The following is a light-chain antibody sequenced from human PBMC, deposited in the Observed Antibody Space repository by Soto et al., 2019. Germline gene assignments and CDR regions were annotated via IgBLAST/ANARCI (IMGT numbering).Light chain of an antibody. V-gene: IGKV3-20*01. Sequence: EIVLTQSPGTLSLSPGERATLSCRASQSVSSNYLAWYQQKPGQAPRPLIYGASSRATGITDRFSGSGAGTEVTLTNSRLESEDFAVYYCQQYCSSPWTFGQGTKVEIK. CDR2: GAS. CDR1: QSVSSNY. CDR3: QQYCSSPWT. J-gene: IGKJ1*01.